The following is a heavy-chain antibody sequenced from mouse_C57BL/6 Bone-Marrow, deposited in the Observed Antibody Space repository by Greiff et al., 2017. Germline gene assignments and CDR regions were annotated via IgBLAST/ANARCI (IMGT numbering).Heavy chain of an antibody. CDR1: GYTFTSYG. Sequence: VQLQQSGAELARPGASVKLSCKASGYTFTSYGISWVKQRTGPGLEWIGEIYPRSGNTYYNEKFKGKATLTADKSSSTAYMELRSLTSEDSAVYFCARCPYFYAMDDWGQGTSVTVSS. J-gene: IGHJ4*01. D-gene: IGHD2-10*01. V-gene: IGHV1-81*01. CDR3: ARCPYFYAMDD. CDR2: IYPRSGNT.